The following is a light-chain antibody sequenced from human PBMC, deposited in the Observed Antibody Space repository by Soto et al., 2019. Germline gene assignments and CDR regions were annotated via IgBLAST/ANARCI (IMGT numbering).Light chain of an antibody. Sequence: DIQMTQSPSTLSASVGDRVTITCRASQSISDSLAWYQQKPGKAPYLLISDASSLERGVPSRFRGSGSGTEFTLTISSLQPADFATYYCQQYKSLSRTFGQGTKVDIK. CDR2: DAS. J-gene: IGKJ1*01. CDR3: QQYKSLSRT. CDR1: QSISDS. V-gene: IGKV1-5*01.